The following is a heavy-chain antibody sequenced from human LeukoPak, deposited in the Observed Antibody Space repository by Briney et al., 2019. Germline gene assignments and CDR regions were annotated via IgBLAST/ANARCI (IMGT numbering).Heavy chain of an antibody. Sequence: GATVKISCKVSGYTFTDYYMHWVQQAPGKGLEWMGGFDPEDGETIYAQKFQGRVTMTEDTSTDTAYMELSSLRSEDTAVYYCATDLVAAGGELSLFMDYWGQGTLVAVSS. D-gene: IGHD3-16*02. J-gene: IGHJ4*02. CDR3: ATDLVAAGGELSLFMDY. V-gene: IGHV1-69-2*01. CDR2: FDPEDGET. CDR1: GYTFTDYY.